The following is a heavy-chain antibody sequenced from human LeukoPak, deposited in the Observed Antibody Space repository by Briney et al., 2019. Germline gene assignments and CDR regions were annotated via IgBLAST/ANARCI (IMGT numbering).Heavy chain of an antibody. J-gene: IGHJ4*02. CDR2: ISSSGSTI. D-gene: IGHD3-10*01. V-gene: IGHV3-48*03. CDR1: GRTFSSYE. Sequence: PGGSLRLFCAASGRTFSSYEMNWVRQAPGKGLEWVSYISSSGSTIYYADSVKGRFTISRDNAKNTLYLQMNSLRAEDTAVYYCVKVGYNSGSSFDYWGQGTLVTVSS. CDR3: VKVGYNSGSSFDY.